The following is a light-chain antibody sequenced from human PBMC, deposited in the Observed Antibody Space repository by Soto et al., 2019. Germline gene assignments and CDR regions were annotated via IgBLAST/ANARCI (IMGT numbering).Light chain of an antibody. V-gene: IGKV3D-15*01. CDR1: QSVSDN. CDR2: GAS. Sequence: IVMTQSPVTLSVSPGERATLSCRASQSVSDNLAWYQQKPGQAPRLLFYGASTRATDITVRFSGSGSGTEFNLTISSLQSEDFAVYYCQQYNNWSLTFGGGTKVDIK. CDR3: QQYNNWSLT. J-gene: IGKJ4*01.